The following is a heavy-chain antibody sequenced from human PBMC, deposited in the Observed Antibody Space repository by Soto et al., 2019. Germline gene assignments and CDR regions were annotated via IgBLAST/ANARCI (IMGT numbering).Heavy chain of an antibody. CDR2: ISYDGSNK. CDR1: GFTFSSYA. Sequence: PGGSLRLSCAASGFTFSSYAMHWVRQAPGKGLEWVAVISYDGSNKYYAGSVKGRFTISRDNSKNTLYLQMNSLRAEDTAVYYCARGAGDSSGYHANYFDYWGQGTLVTVSS. V-gene: IGHV3-30-3*01. J-gene: IGHJ4*02. CDR3: ARGAGDSSGYHANYFDY. D-gene: IGHD3-22*01.